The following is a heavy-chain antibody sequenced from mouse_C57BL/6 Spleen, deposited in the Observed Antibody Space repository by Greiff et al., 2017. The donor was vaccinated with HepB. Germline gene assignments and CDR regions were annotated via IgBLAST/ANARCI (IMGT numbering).Heavy chain of an antibody. Sequence: EVQLVESGGGLVQPKGSLKLSCAASGFSFNTYAMNWVRQAPGKGLEWVARIRSKSNNYATYYADSVKDRFTISRDDSESMLYLQMNNLKTEDTAMYYCVRDGSSFPYFDYWGQGTTLTVSS. CDR1: GFSFNTYA. CDR2: IRSKSNNYAT. D-gene: IGHD1-1*01. CDR3: VRDGSSFPYFDY. J-gene: IGHJ2*01. V-gene: IGHV10-1*01.